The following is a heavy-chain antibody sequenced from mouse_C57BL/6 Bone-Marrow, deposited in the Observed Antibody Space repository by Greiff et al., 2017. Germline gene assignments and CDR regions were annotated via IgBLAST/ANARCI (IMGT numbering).Heavy chain of an antibody. CDR2: IRLKSDNYAT. Sequence: EVHLVESGGGLVQPGGSMKLSCVASGFTFSNYWMNWVRQSPETGLEWVAQIRLKSDNYATHYAESVKGRFTISRDDSKSSVYLQMNNLRAEDTGIYYCTGGSKDWYFDVWGTGTTVTVSS. J-gene: IGHJ1*03. D-gene: IGHD1-3*01. V-gene: IGHV6-3*01. CDR3: TGGSKDWYFDV. CDR1: GFTFSNYW.